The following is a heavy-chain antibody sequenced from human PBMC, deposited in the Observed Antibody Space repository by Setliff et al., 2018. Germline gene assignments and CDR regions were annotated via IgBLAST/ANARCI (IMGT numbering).Heavy chain of an antibody. J-gene: IGHJ4*02. Sequence: ASVKVSCKASGYTFANYGVTWVRQAPGQGLEWMGWISGYTGNTNYAQKLQGRVSMTTDTSTNTAYMKLSNLRYDDTAIYYCSRLVRYCSTTTCQRASGAEVWGQGTLVTVSS. V-gene: IGHV1-18*01. CDR2: ISGYTGNT. CDR3: SRLVRYCSTTTCQRASGAEV. D-gene: IGHD2-8*01. CDR1: GYTFANYG.